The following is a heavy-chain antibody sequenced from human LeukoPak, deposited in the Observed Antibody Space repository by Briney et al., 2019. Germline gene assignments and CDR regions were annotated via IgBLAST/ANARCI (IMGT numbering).Heavy chain of an antibody. D-gene: IGHD6-13*01. CDR1: GGSISSSSYY. J-gene: IGHJ5*02. V-gene: IGHV4-39*01. CDR3: ARLIAAAGTEWFDP. Sequence: PSETLSLTCTVSGGSISSSSYYRGWIRQPPGKGLEWIGSIYYSGSTYYNPSLKSRVTISVDTSKNQFSLKLSSVTAADTAVYYCARLIAAAGTEWFDPWGQGTLVTVSS. CDR2: IYYSGST.